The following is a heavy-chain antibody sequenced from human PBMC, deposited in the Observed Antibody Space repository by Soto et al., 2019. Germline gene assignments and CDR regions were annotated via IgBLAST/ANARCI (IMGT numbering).Heavy chain of an antibody. J-gene: IGHJ6*02. D-gene: IGHD3-22*01. CDR1: GFTFSSYW. Sequence: LRLSCAASGFTFSSYWMSWVRQAPGKGLEWVANIKQDGSEKYYVDSVKGRFTISRDNAKNSLYLQMNSLRAEDTAVYYCARAGFTMIVVVHYGMDVWGQGTTVTVSS. V-gene: IGHV3-7*01. CDR3: ARAGFTMIVVVHYGMDV. CDR2: IKQDGSEK.